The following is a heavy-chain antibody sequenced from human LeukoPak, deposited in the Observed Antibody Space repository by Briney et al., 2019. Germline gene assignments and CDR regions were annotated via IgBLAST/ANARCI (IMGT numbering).Heavy chain of an antibody. Sequence: GGSLRLSCAASGFTFSTYWMHWVRQAPGKGLMWVSRINSDGSTNYADSVKGRFTISRDNANNTLSLQMNSLRPEDTGVYYCARAPSEIGGYYPEYFRHWGQGTLVTVSS. CDR3: ARAPSEIGGYYPEYFRH. CDR2: INSDGST. J-gene: IGHJ1*01. CDR1: GFTFSTYW. D-gene: IGHD3-22*01. V-gene: IGHV3-74*01.